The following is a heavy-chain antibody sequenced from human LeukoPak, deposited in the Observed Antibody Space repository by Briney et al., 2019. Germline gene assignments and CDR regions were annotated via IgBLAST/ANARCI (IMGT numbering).Heavy chain of an antibody. V-gene: IGHV1-46*01. CDR3: ARAKFYDSSGYSDVRKYYFDY. J-gene: IGHJ4*02. D-gene: IGHD3-22*01. CDR2: INPSGGST. Sequence: ASVKVSCKASGYTFTSYYMHWVRQAPGQGLEWMGLINPSGGSTSYAQKFQGRVTMTRDMSTSTVYMELSSLRSEDTAVYYCARAKFYDSSGYSDVRKYYFDYWGQGTLVTVSS. CDR1: GYTFTSYY.